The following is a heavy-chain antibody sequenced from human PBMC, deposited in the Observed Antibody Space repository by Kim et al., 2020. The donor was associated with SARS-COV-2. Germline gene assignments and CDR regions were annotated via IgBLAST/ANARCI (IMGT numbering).Heavy chain of an antibody. J-gene: IGHJ6*02. CDR1: GGSFSGYY. V-gene: IGHV4-34*01. D-gene: IGHD3-10*01. Sequence: SETLSLTCAVYGGSFSGYYWSWIRQPPGKGLEWIGEINHSGSTNYNPSLKSRVTISVDTSKNQFSLKLSSVTAADTAVYYCARCRREFMVRGIFDPNYYYYGMDVWGQGTTVTVSS. CDR2: INHSGST. CDR3: ARCRREFMVRGIFDPNYYYYGMDV.